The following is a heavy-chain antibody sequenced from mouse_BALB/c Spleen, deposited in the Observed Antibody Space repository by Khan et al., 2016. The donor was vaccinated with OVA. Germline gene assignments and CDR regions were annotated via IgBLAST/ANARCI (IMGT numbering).Heavy chain of an antibody. V-gene: IGHV1S81*02. CDR1: GYTFTSYY. D-gene: IGHD2-1*01. Sequence: QVQLQQSGAELVKPGASVKISCKASGYTFTSYYLYWVKQRPGQGLEWIGGINPNNGVSHFNEKFKNKATLTVDSSSSTAYMQLNSLSSEDYAVYYCARSGYGNPFAYWGQGTLVTVSA. CDR3: ARSGYGNPFAY. CDR2: INPNNGVS. J-gene: IGHJ3*01.